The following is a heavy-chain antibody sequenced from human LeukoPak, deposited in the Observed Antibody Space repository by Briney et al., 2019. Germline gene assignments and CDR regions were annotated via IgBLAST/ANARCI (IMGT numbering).Heavy chain of an antibody. CDR3: ARDGVTPNY. CDR1: GYTFTGYY. J-gene: IGHJ4*02. CDR2: INPNSGGT. V-gene: IGHV1-2*02. D-gene: IGHD4-23*01. Sequence: ASVKHSWNASGYTFTGYYMHWVRQSTGQALEWMGWINPNSGGTNYAQKFQGRVTMTRDTSISTAYMALSRLRSDDTAVYYCARDGVTPNYWGQGTLVAVSS.